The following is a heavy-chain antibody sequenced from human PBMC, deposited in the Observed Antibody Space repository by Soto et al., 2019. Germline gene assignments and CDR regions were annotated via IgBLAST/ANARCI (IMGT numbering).Heavy chain of an antibody. Sequence: SLRLSCAASGFTCSSYGMHWVRQAPGKGLEWVAVIWYDGSNKYYADSVKGRFTISRDNSKNTLYLQMNSLRAEDTAVYYCARGCSTLLWFAPLDVWGQGTTVTVSS. CDR2: IWYDGSNK. V-gene: IGHV3-33*01. CDR1: GFTCSSYG. CDR3: ARGCSTLLWFAPLDV. D-gene: IGHD3-10*01. J-gene: IGHJ6*02.